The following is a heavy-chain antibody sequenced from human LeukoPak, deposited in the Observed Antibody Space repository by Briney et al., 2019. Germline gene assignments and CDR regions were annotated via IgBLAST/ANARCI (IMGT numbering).Heavy chain of an antibody. CDR2: ISGDTTCT. J-gene: IGHJ4*02. V-gene: IGHV3-11*03. D-gene: IGHD3-22*01. CDR1: GFTFSDPY. Sequence: GGSLRLSCAASGFTFSDPYMSWIRQAPGKGLEWVSYISGDTTCTTYADSVKGRFTISRHNAKNSLYLQMNSLRAEDTAVYYCARLDSGYLPDYWGQGTLVTVSS. CDR3: ARLDSGYLPDY.